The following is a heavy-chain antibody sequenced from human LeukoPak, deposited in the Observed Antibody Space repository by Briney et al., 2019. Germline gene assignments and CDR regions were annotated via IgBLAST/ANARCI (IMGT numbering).Heavy chain of an antibody. J-gene: IGHJ6*03. D-gene: IGHD6-13*01. V-gene: IGHV4-59*01. CDR3: ARDRKDSSSWSSYYYYYMDV. CDR2: IYYSGST. CDR1: GGSISSYY. Sequence: PSETLSLTCTVSGGSISSYYWSWIRQPPGKGLEWIGYIYYSGSTNYNPSLKSRVTISVDTSKNQFSLKLSSVTAADTAVYYCARDRKDSSSWSSYYYYYMDVWGKGTTVTVSS.